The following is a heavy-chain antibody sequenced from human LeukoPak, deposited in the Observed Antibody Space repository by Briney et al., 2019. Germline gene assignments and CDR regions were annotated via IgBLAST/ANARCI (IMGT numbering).Heavy chain of an antibody. CDR2: IKQDGSEK. CDR3: ARDLYYYGSGSFDY. J-gene: IGHJ4*02. CDR1: GFTFSSYW. Sequence: PGGSLRLSCAASGFTFSSYWMSWVRQAPGKGLEWGANIKQDGSEKYYVDSVKGRFTISRDNAKNSLYLQMNSLRAEDTAVYYCARDLYYYGSGSFDYWGQGTLVTVSS. V-gene: IGHV3-7*01. D-gene: IGHD3-10*01.